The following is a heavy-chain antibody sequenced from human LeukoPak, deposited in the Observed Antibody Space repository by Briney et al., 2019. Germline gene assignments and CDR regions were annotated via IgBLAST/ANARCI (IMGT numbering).Heavy chain of an antibody. CDR3: ARGVLRYFDY. D-gene: IGHD3-9*01. J-gene: IGHJ4*02. CDR1: GFTFSDYA. Sequence: GRSLRLSCAASGFTFSDYAMHWVRQAPGKGLEWVAVISKDGSDKYYPGSVRGRFTISRDNSKNTIYLQMDSLRAEDTAIYYCARGVLRYFDYWGQGALVTVSS. V-gene: IGHV3-30-3*01. CDR2: ISKDGSDK.